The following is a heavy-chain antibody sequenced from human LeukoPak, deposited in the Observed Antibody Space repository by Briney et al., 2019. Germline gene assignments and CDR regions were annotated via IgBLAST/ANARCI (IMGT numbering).Heavy chain of an antibody. V-gene: IGHV3-23*01. Sequence: PGGSLRLSCAASGFTLSSYAMSWVRQAPGKGLEWVSASSGSGGSTYYADSVKGRFTISRDNSKNMLYLQMNSLRAEDTAVYYCAKDVRQWLSSGFDHWGQGTLVTVSS. CDR2: SSGSGGST. CDR1: GFTLSSYA. D-gene: IGHD6-19*01. CDR3: AKDVRQWLSSGFDH. J-gene: IGHJ4*02.